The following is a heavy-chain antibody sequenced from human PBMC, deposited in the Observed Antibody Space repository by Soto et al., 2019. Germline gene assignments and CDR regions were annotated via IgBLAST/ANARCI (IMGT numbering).Heavy chain of an antibody. CDR2: INPGGGST. V-gene: IGHV1-46*01. Sequence: GASVQVSCQASGSTFPSYYMHWVRQAPGQGLEWMGTINPGGGSTSYAQKFQGRVTMTRDTSTRKAYMELSSLRSEDTAVYYCARASSGATYAQFDYWGQGTLVTVSS. CDR1: GSTFPSYY. D-gene: IGHD6-19*01. J-gene: IGHJ4*02. CDR3: ARASSGATYAQFDY.